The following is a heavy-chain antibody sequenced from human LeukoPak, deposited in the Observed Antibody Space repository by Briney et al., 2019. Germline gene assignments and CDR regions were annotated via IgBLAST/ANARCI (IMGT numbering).Heavy chain of an antibody. CDR2: TYYRSKWYN. D-gene: IGHD1-26*01. Sequence: SQTLSLTCAISGDSVSSNSAAWNWIRQSPSRGLEWLGRTYYRSKWYNDYAVSVKSRITINPDTSKNQFSLQLNSVTPEDTAVYYCARGMGQTRGSGSCMDVWGQGTTVTVSS. V-gene: IGHV6-1*01. CDR3: ARGMGQTRGSGSCMDV. J-gene: IGHJ6*02. CDR1: GDSVSSNSAA.